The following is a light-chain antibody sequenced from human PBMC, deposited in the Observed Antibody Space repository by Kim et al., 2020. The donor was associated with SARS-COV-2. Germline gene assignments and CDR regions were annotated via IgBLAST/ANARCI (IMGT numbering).Light chain of an antibody. J-gene: IGKJ1*01. CDR3: QQYNVVPRT. CDR1: QGISNY. V-gene: IGKV1-9*01. CDR2: GAS. Sequence: ASVGDRVTSTCRASQGISNYLAWYQQSPGKAPNLLIYGASTLQSGVPSRFSGSGSETDFTLTISSLQPEDFATYFCQQYNVVPRTFGQGTKVDIK.